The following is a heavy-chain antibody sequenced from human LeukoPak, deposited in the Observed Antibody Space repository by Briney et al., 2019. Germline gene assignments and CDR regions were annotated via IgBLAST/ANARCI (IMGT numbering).Heavy chain of an antibody. CDR2: IYTSGST. CDR3: AXXXXSSTSCQTAGWFDP. CDR1: GGSISSYY. D-gene: IGHD2-2*01. Sequence: SETLSLTCTVSGGSISSYYWSWIRQPAGKGLEWIGRIYTSGSTNYNPSLKSRVTMSVDTSKNQFSLKLSSVTAADTAVYYCAXXXXSSTSCQTAGWFDPWGQGTLVTVSS. V-gene: IGHV4-4*07. J-gene: IGHJ5*02.